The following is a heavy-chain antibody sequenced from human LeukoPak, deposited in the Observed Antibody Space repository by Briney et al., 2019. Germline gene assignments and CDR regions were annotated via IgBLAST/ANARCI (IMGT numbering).Heavy chain of an antibody. J-gene: IGHJ4*02. CDR1: GFTFSTYE. D-gene: IGHD3-10*01. Sequence: GGSLRLSCAASGFTFSTYEMNWVRQAPGKGLEWVSYISSSGSIIYYADSVKGRFTISRDNAKNSLYLQMNSLRAEDTAIYYCARVGYYASRSFHHCWGQGTLVTVSS. CDR2: ISSSGSII. V-gene: IGHV3-48*03. CDR3: ARVGYYASRSFHHC.